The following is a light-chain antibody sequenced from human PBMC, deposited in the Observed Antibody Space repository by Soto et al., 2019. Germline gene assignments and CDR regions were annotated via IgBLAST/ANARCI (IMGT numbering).Light chain of an antibody. CDR2: DVN. J-gene: IGLJ2*01. V-gene: IGLV2-14*03. CDR3: TSWTTSTTMI. Sequence: SALTQPDSVSGSPGQSITISCTGTRSDIGAYNFVSWYQQHPGKAPKLMLYDVNIRPSGVSNRFSGSKSGNTASLTISGLQAEDEADYYCTSWTTSTTMIFGGGTKLTVL. CDR1: RSDIGAYNF.